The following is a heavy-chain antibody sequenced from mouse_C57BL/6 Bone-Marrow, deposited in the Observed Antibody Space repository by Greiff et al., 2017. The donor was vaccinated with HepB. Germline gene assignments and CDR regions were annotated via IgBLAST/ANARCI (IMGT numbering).Heavy chain of an antibody. CDR2: IWSGGST. V-gene: IGHV2-4*01. Sequence: QVHVKQSGPGLVQPSQSLSITCTVSGFSLTSYGVHWVRQPPGKGLEWLGVIWSGGSTDYNAAFISRLSISKDNSKSQVFFKMNSLQADDTAIYYCAKNPHYYGSSYPVYFDYWGQGTTLTVSS. J-gene: IGHJ2*01. D-gene: IGHD1-1*01. CDR3: AKNPHYYGSSYPVYFDY. CDR1: GFSLTSYG.